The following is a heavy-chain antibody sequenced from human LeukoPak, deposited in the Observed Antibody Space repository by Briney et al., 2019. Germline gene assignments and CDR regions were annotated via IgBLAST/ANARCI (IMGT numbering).Heavy chain of an antibody. D-gene: IGHD5-24*01. Sequence: KPSETLSLTCAVYGGSFSGYYWSWIRQPPGKGLEWIGGINHSGSTNYNPSLKSRVTISVDTSKNQFSLKLSSVTAADTAVYYCARGGRWLLYYFDYWGQGTLVTVSS. CDR1: GGSFSGYY. CDR2: INHSGST. V-gene: IGHV4-34*01. CDR3: ARGGRWLLYYFDY. J-gene: IGHJ4*02.